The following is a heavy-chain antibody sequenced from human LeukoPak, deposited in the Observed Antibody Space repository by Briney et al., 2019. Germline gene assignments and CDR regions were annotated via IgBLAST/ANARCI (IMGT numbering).Heavy chain of an antibody. CDR1: GFTFSSYS. Sequence: GGSLRLSCAASGFTFSSYSMNWVRQAPGKGLEWVSSISSSSSYIYYTDSVKGRFTISRDNAKNSLYLQMNSLRAEDTAVYYCARVITTFGEDFDYWGQGTLVTVSS. CDR2: ISSSSSYI. D-gene: IGHD3-3*01. V-gene: IGHV3-21*01. CDR3: ARVITTFGEDFDY. J-gene: IGHJ4*02.